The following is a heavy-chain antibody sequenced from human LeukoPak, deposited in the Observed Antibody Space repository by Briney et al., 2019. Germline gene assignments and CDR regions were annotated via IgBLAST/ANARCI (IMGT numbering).Heavy chain of an antibody. CDR3: AKDTGLGYYDSSPPDAFDI. CDR1: GFTFSSYA. V-gene: IGHV3-23*01. Sequence: HPGGSLRLSCAASGFTFSSYAMSWVRQAPGKGLEWVSAISGSGGSTYYADSVKGRFTISRDNSKNTLYLQMNSLRAEDTAVYYCAKDTGLGYYDSSPPDAFDIWGQGTMVTVSS. D-gene: IGHD3-22*01. CDR2: ISGSGGST. J-gene: IGHJ3*02.